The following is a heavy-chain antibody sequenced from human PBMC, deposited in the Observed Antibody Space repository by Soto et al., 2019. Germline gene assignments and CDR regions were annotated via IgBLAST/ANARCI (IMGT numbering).Heavy chain of an antibody. J-gene: IGHJ6*02. Sequence: PGGSLRLSGAASGFTFSSYGMHWVRQAPGKGLEWVAVISYDGSNKYYADSVKGRFTISRDNSKNTLYLQMNSLRAEDTAVYYCAKNWRHYDFWSGSVAPYYYYGMDVWGQGTTVTVSS. D-gene: IGHD3-3*01. CDR3: AKNWRHYDFWSGSVAPYYYYGMDV. CDR1: GFTFSSYG. V-gene: IGHV3-30*18. CDR2: ISYDGSNK.